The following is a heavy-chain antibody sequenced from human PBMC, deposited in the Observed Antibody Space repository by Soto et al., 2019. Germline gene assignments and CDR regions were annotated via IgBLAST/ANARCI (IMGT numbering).Heavy chain of an antibody. J-gene: IGHJ4*02. CDR3: ASLDTAMIKTAGY. CDR1: GLTFSSW. Sequence: PGGSLRLSCVASGLTFSSWMSWVRQAPGKGLEWVAMTTQDGSGKHYVDSMKGRFTISRDSAKNSMYLQMNSLTVEDTAMYYCASLDTAMIKTAGYWGQGTQVTV. D-gene: IGHD5-18*01. V-gene: IGHV3-7*01. CDR2: TTQDGSGK.